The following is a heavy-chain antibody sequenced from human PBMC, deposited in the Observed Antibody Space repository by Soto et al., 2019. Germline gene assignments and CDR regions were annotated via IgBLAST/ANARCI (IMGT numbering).Heavy chain of an antibody. Sequence: QITLKESGPTLVKPTQTLTLTCTFSGFSLSTIGVGVGWIRQPPGKALEGLALIYWDDDKRYSPSLKSRLTITKDTSKNQVVLTMTNMDPVDTATYYCAHHKLLGTTGTTDVYFDYWGQGTLVTVSS. D-gene: IGHD1-1*01. CDR1: GFSLSTIGVG. CDR2: IYWDDDK. CDR3: AHHKLLGTTGTTDVYFDY. V-gene: IGHV2-5*02. J-gene: IGHJ4*02.